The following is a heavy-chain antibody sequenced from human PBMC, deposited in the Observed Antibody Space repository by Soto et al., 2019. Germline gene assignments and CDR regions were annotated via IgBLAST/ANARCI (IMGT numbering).Heavy chain of an antibody. V-gene: IGHV4-39*01. Sequence: SETLSLTCTVSGGSISSSSYYWGWIRQPPGKGLEWIGSIYYSGSTYSHPSLKSRVTISVDTSKNQFSLKLSSVTAADTAVYYCARLRITMVRGVRADAFDIWGQGTMVTVSS. D-gene: IGHD3-10*01. CDR2: IYYSGST. CDR1: GGSISSSSYY. CDR3: ARLRITMVRGVRADAFDI. J-gene: IGHJ3*02.